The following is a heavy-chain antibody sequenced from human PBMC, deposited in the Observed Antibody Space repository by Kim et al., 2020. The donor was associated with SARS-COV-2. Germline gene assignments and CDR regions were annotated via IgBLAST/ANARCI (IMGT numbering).Heavy chain of an antibody. CDR2: YTIGGT. V-gene: IGHV4-4*07. Sequence: YTIGGTNSNPSSKSRVTMSVDTSKNQFSLKLSSVTAADTAVYYCASPLGYWGQGTLVTVSS. D-gene: IGHD3-10*01. J-gene: IGHJ4*02. CDR3: ASPLGY.